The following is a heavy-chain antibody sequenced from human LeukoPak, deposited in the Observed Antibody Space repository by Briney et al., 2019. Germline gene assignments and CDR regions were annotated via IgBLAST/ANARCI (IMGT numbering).Heavy chain of an antibody. V-gene: IGHV4-4*07. J-gene: IGHJ6*02. CDR2: SYTTGSA. Sequence: SEALSLTCTVSGGSIRDSYWNWIRLPAGRGLEWIGRSYTTGSASYNPSLKSRVTMSFDMSSNQFSLRLTSVTAADTAVYFCARGELIRGVLARSPRPRLYYGMDVWGQGTTVIVSS. CDR1: GGSIRDSY. D-gene: IGHD3-10*01. CDR3: ARGELIRGVLARSPRPRLYYGMDV.